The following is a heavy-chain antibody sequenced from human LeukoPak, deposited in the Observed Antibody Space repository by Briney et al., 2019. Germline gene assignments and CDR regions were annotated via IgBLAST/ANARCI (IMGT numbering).Heavy chain of an antibody. CDR2: ISYDGSNK. CDR1: GFTFSNYG. V-gene: IGHV3-30*18. D-gene: IGHD3-22*01. CDR3: AKGRYYDRSAYYSLDYFDY. J-gene: IGHJ4*02. Sequence: PGGSLRLSCAASGFTFSNYGMHWVRQAPGKGLEWVAVISYDGSNKYYADSVKGRFTISRDNSKNTLYLQMNSLRAEDTAVYYCAKGRYYDRSAYYSLDYFDYWGQGTLVTVSS.